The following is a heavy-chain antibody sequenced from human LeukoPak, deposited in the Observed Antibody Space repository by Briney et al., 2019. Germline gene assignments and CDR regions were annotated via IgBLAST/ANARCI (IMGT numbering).Heavy chain of an antibody. V-gene: IGHV3-9*01. D-gene: IGHD6-13*01. Sequence: GGSLRLSCAASGFTFDDYAMYWVRQAPGKGLEWVSGISWNSGSIGYADSVKGRFTISRDNAKNSLYLQMNSLRAEDTALYYCAKDGPGSSSSFYYFDYWGQGTLVTVSS. J-gene: IGHJ4*02. CDR2: ISWNSGSI. CDR1: GFTFDDYA. CDR3: AKDGPGSSSSFYYFDY.